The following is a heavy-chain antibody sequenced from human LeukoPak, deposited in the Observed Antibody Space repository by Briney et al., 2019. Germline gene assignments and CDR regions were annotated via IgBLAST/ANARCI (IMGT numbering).Heavy chain of an antibody. V-gene: IGHV1-2*02. CDR1: GYTFTGYY. Sequence: ASVTVSCKASGYTFTGYYMHWVRQAPGQGLEWMGWINPNSGGTNYAQKFQGRVTMTRDTSISTAYMELSRLRSDDTAVYYCARRHRWLQFPDYWGQGTLVTVSS. CDR3: ARRHRWLQFPDY. CDR2: INPNSGGT. J-gene: IGHJ4*02. D-gene: IGHD5-24*01.